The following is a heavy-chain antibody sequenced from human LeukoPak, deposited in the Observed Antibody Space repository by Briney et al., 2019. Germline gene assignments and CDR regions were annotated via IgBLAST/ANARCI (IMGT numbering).Heavy chain of an antibody. CDR2: ISGSGGST. CDR1: GFTFSSYA. D-gene: IGHD3-10*01. Sequence: GGSLRLSCATSGFTFSSYAMSWVRQAPGKGLEWVSAISGSGGSTYYADSVKGRFTVSRDNSKDTLYLQMNSLRAEDTAVYYCAKEGSGSFDYWGQGTLVTVSS. V-gene: IGHV3-23*01. J-gene: IGHJ4*02. CDR3: AKEGSGSFDY.